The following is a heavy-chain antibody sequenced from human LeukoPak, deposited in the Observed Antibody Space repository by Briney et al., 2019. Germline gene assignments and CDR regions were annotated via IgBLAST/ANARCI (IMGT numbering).Heavy chain of an antibody. CDR2: IYYSGST. J-gene: IGHJ4*02. Sequence: SSETLSLTCTVSGGSISSYYWSWIRQPPGKGLEWIGYIYYSGSTNYNPSLKSRVTISVDTSKNQFSLKLSSVTAADTAVYYCARETFYYYGSGSYYKDDYWGQGTLVTVSS. V-gene: IGHV4-59*12. CDR3: ARETFYYYGSGSYYKDDY. D-gene: IGHD3-10*01. CDR1: GGSISSYY.